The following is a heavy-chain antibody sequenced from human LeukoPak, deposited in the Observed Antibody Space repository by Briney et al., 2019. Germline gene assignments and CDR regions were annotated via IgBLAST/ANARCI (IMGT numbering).Heavy chain of an antibody. CDR2: INLNGAST. V-gene: IGHV3-20*04. CDR1: GFTCDDYG. J-gene: IGHJ4*02. D-gene: IGHD6-19*01. CDR3: ASVGAVAGTVDY. Sequence: GVSLRLSCAASGFTCDDYGMMWVRQAPGMGLVWGFGINLNGASTGNADSVEGRFTIYRDNAKNSLYLQMNGLRAEDTALYYCASVGAVAGTVDYWGQGTLVTVSS.